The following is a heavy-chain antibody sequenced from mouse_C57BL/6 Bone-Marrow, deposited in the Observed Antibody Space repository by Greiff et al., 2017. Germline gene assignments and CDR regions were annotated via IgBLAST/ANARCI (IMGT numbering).Heavy chain of an antibody. CDR3: AREGRLGYYFDY. V-gene: IGHV3-5*01. CDR1: GISITTGNYR. J-gene: IGHJ2*01. D-gene: IGHD4-1*01. CDR2: IYYSGTI. Sequence: EVKLQESGPGLVKPSQTVFLTCTVTGISITTGNYRWSWIRQFPGNKLEWIGYIYYSGTITYNPSLTSRTTITRDTPKNQFFLEMNSLTAEDTATYYCAREGRLGYYFDYWGQGTTLTVSS.